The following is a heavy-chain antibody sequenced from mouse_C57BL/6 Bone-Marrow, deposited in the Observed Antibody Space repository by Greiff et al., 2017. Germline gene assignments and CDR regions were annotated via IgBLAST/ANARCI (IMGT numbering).Heavy chain of an antibody. V-gene: IGHV5-4*01. CDR2: ISDGGSYT. D-gene: IGHD2-3*01. CDR3: ARAPDGYYDAMDY. CDR1: GFTFSSYA. J-gene: IGHJ4*01. Sequence: EVQVVESGGGLVKPGGSLKLSCAASGFTFSSYAMSWVRQTPEKRLEWVATISDGGSYTYYPDNVKGRFTISRDTAKNNLYLQMSHLKSEDTAMYYCARAPDGYYDAMDYWGQGTSVTVSS.